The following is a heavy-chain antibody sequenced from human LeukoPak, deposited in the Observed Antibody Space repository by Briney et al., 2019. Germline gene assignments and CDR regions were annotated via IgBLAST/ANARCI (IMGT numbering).Heavy chain of an antibody. CDR3: ARGPRYSSSWTHYYYYGMDV. D-gene: IGHD6-13*01. CDR1: GGSFSGYY. V-gene: IGHV4-34*01. CDR2: INHSGST. Sequence: PSETLSLTCAVYGGSFSGYYWSWIRQPPGKGLEWIGEINHSGSTNYNPSLKSRVTISVDTSKNQFSLKLSSVTAADTAVYYCARGPRYSSSWTHYYYYGMDVWGQGTTVTVSS. J-gene: IGHJ6*02.